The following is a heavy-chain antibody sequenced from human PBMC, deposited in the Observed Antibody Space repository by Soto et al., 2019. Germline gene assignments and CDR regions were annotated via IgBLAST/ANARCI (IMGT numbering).Heavy chain of an antibody. V-gene: IGHV4-59*01. J-gene: IGHJ4*02. CDR3: ARGGGWGRYCSSTSCRKPFDY. CDR2: IYYSGST. CDR1: GGSISSYY. Sequence: PSETLSLTCTVSGGSISSYYWSWIRQPPGKGLEWIGYIYYSGSTNYNPSLKSRVTISVDTSKNQFSLKLSSVTAADTAVYYCARGGGWGRYCSSTSCRKPFDYWGQGTLVTVSS. D-gene: IGHD2-2*01.